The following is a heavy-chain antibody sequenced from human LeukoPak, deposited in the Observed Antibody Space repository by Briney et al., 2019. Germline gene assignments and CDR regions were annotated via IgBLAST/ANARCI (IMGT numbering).Heavy chain of an antibody. CDR3: ARRCYTDSCDL. CDR2: IYYSGST. Sequence: SETLSLTCTVSGGSISSSSYYWGWIRQPPGKGLEWIGYIYYSGSTNYNPSLKSRVTISVDTSKNQFSLKLTSVTAADTAVYYCARRCYTDSCDLWGRGTLVTVSS. J-gene: IGHJ2*01. D-gene: IGHD2-2*02. CDR1: GGSISSSSYY. V-gene: IGHV4-61*05.